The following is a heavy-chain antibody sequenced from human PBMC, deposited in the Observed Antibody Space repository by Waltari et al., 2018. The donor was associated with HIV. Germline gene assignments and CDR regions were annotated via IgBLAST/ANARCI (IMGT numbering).Heavy chain of an antibody. CDR1: RFSFRDYD. Sequence: LVESGGDMVQSGTSLRLSCAASRFSFRDYDMFWVRQAPGKGLEWVAVISNDGNDKKYVDSVKGRFNVSRDNVKNTLYLYMSRLRPEDTAVYYCVRETSGRDAFDIWGLGTQVIVSS. V-gene: IGHV3-30*15. CDR2: ISNDGNDK. D-gene: IGHD2-15*01. CDR3: VRETSGRDAFDI. J-gene: IGHJ3*02.